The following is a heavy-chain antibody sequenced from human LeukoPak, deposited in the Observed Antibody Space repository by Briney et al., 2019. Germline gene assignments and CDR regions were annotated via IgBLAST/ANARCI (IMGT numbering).Heavy chain of an antibody. J-gene: IGHJ4*02. CDR3: ARGAGIVGSTTPFDY. CDR1: GFTFSNYW. Sequence: GGSLRLSCAASGFTFSNYWMHWVRQTPGKGLVWVSRISTDGTTRYADSVKGRFTISRDNAKNTLYLQMDSLRAEDTAVYYCARGAGIVGSTTPFDYWGQGALVTVSS. V-gene: IGHV3-74*01. CDR2: ISTDGTT. D-gene: IGHD1-26*01.